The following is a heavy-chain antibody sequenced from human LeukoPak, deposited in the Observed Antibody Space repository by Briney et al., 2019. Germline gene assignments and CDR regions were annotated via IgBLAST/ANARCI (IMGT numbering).Heavy chain of an antibody. CDR1: GGSFSGYY. CDR2: IYYSGST. Sequence: PSETLSLTCAVYGGSFSGYYWSWIRQPPGKGLEWIGYIYYSGSTNYNPSLKSRVTISVDTSKNQFSLKLSSVTAADTAVYYCARHRSSWYQVVDYWGQGTLVTVSS. V-gene: IGHV4-59*08. CDR3: ARHRSSWYQVVDY. J-gene: IGHJ4*02. D-gene: IGHD6-13*01.